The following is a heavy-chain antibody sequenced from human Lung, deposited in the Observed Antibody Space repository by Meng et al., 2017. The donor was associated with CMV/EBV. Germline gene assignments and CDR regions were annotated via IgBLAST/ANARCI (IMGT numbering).Heavy chain of an antibody. CDR1: GFIFSTYG. Sequence: GESLKISCAASGFIFSTYGMHWVRQAPGKGLEWVAFIRYDESDKYYADSVKGRFTISRDNSKNTLYLQMNSLRAEDTAVYYCAKWGSGSYFDSWGQGTVVTVSS. D-gene: IGHD1-26*01. CDR3: AKWGSGSYFDS. CDR2: IRYDESDK. V-gene: IGHV3-30*02. J-gene: IGHJ4*02.